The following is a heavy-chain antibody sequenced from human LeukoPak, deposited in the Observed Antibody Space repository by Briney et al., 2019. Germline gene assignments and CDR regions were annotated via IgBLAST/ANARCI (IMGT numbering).Heavy chain of an antibody. CDR2: INHSGST. Sequence: SETLSLTCAVYGGSFSGYYWSWIRQPPGKGLEWIGEINHSGSTNHNPSLKSRVTILVDTSKNQFSLKLSSVTAADTAVYYCARVRSDTTGDFWSGYYNRFDDWGRGTLVTVSS. D-gene: IGHD3-3*01. V-gene: IGHV4-34*01. CDR1: GGSFSGYY. CDR3: ARVRSDTTGDFWSGYYNRFDD. J-gene: IGHJ4*02.